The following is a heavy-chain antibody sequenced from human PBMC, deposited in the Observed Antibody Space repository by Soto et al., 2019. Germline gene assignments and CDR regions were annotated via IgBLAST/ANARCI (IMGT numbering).Heavy chain of an antibody. J-gene: IGHJ6*03. Sequence: SETLSLTCAVYGGSFSGYYWSWIRQPPGKGLEWIGEINHSGSTNYNPSLKSRVTISVDTSKNQFSLKLSSVTAADTAVYYCARKGRGYDFWSGYYRATYYYYYMDVWGKGTTVTVSS. D-gene: IGHD3-3*01. CDR2: INHSGST. CDR3: ARKGRGYDFWSGYYRATYYYYYMDV. CDR1: GGSFSGYY. V-gene: IGHV4-34*01.